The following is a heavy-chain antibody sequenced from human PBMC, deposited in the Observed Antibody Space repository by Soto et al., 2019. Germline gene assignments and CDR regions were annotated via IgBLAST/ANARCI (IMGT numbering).Heavy chain of an antibody. CDR3: ARDGPLWSLDY. V-gene: IGHV3-21*01. Sequence: EVQLVESGGGLVKPGGSLRLSCAASQFVFSGFTMNWVRQAPGKGLEWVSSISGNSQYIYYADSVKGRLSISRDNAKNSLYLQMHSLRVADTAVYFCARDGPLWSLDYWGQGVLVTVSS. J-gene: IGHJ4*02. D-gene: IGHD3-10*01. CDR2: ISGNSQYI. CDR1: QFVFSGFT.